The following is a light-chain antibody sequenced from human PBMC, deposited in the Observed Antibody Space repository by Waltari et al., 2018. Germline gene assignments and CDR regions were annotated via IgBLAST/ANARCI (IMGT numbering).Light chain of an antibody. CDR2: RAS. J-gene: IGKJ2*02. Sequence: EIVMTQSPAALSVSPGERATLSCTASHYISNNLAWYQHKPGQPPRLLISRASTRATGVPARYSGSESGKEYSLTISSLQSEDSAIYFCQQYNTWPPSTFGQGTKLEIK. V-gene: IGKV3D-15*01. CDR1: HYISNN. CDR3: QQYNTWPPST.